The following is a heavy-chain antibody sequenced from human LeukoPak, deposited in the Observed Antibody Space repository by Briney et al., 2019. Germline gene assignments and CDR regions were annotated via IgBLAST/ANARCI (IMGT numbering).Heavy chain of an antibody. CDR2: IHTSGST. CDR1: GGSISSYY. CDR3: ARDGGYSYGLIPDY. J-gene: IGHJ4*02. V-gene: IGHV4-4*07. D-gene: IGHD5-18*01. Sequence: PSETLSLTCTVSGGSISSYYWSWIRQPAGKGLEWIGRIHTSGSTNYNPSLKSRVTMSVDTSKNQFSLKLSSVTAADMAVYYCARDGGYSYGLIPDYWGQGTLVTVSS.